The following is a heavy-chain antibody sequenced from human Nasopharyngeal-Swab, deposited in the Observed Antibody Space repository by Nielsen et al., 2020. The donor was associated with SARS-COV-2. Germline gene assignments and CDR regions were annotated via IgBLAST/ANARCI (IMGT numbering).Heavy chain of an antibody. J-gene: IGHJ4*02. CDR2: INHSGST. CDR3: ARGLLRVELRPYFDY. Sequence: SQTLSLTCAVSGYSMNSGYYWSWIRQPPGKGLEWIGEINHSGSTNYNPSLKSRVTISVDTSKNQFSLKLSSVTAADTAVYYCARGLLRVELRPYFDYWGQGTLVTVSS. V-gene: IGHV4-34*01. D-gene: IGHD1-1*01. CDR1: GYSMNSGYY.